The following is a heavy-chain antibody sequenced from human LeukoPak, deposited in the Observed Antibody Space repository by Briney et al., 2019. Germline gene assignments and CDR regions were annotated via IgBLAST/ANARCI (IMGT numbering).Heavy chain of an antibody. D-gene: IGHD5-12*01. CDR2: VSHSGST. CDR1: GGSISGGYY. CDR3: ARAPRGYSGYDFSYWFDP. J-gene: IGHJ5*02. V-gene: IGHV4-31*03. Sequence: SETLSLTCTVSGGSISGGYYWSWIRQHPGKGLEWIGYVSHSGSTYYNPSLESRLSISVDTSKNQFSLKLSSVPAADTAVYFCARAPRGYSGYDFSYWFDPWGQGTLVTVSS.